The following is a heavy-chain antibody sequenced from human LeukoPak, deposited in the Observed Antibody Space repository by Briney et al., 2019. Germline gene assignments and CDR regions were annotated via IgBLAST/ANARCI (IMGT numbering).Heavy chain of an antibody. CDR1: GFTFGTHA. CDR3: AKDGYYSSANHFARLHFDL. V-gene: IGHV3-23*01. J-gene: IGHJ2*01. Sequence: GGSLRLSCEASGFTFGTHAMNWIRQTPGKGLEWLSVISGDVQTTTYASSVKGRFTISRDNSKNTLDLEMNSLRVDDTAIYYCAKDGYYSSANHFARLHFDLWGRGTRVTVSS. D-gene: IGHD3-3*01. CDR2: ISGDVQTT.